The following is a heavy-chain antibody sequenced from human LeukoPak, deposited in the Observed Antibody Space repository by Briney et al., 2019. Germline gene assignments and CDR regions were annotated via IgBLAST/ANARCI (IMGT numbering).Heavy chain of an antibody. CDR3: VRVPLAYCGGDCYLFDY. J-gene: IGHJ4*02. V-gene: IGHV1-69*01. Sequence: GSSVKVSCKASGGTFSSYAISWVRQAPGQGLEWMGGIIPIFGTANYAQKFQGRVTITADESTSTAYMELSSLRSEDTAVYYCVRVPLAYCGGDCYLFDYWGQGTLVTVSS. CDR2: IIPIFGTA. D-gene: IGHD2-21*02. CDR1: GGTFSSYA.